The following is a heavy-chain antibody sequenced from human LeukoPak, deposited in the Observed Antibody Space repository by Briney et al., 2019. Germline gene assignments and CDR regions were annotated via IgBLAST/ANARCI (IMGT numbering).Heavy chain of an antibody. V-gene: IGHV1-2*02. CDR3: ARGRIQLWAPLPYYYYYMDV. CDR1: GYTFTVYY. D-gene: IGHD5-18*01. J-gene: IGHJ6*03. CDR2: INPNSGGT. Sequence: ATVTVSCTASGYTFTVYYMHWVRQAPGQGLEWMGWINPNSGGTNYAQKFQGRVTMTRDTSISTAYMELSRLRSDDTAVYYCARGRIQLWAPLPYYYYYMDVWGKGTTVTISS.